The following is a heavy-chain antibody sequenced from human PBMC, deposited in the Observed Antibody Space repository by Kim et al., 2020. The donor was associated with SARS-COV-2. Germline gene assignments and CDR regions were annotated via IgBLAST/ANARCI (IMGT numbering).Heavy chain of an antibody. J-gene: IGHJ5*02. CDR1: GGTFSSYA. CDR2: IIPILGIA. CDR3: ARGGGLQLLWFGDNWFDP. Sequence: SVKVSCKASGGTFSSYAISWVRQAPGQGLEWMGRIIPILGIANYAQKFQGRVTITADKSTSTAYMELSSLRSEDTAVYYCARGGGLQLLWFGDNWFDPWGQGTLVTVSS. V-gene: IGHV1-69*04. D-gene: IGHD3-10*01.